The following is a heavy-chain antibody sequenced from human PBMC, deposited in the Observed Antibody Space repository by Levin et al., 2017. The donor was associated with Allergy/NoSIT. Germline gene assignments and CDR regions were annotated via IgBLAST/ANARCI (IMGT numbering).Heavy chain of an antibody. V-gene: IGHV4-34*01. Sequence: SETLSLTCAVYGGSFSGYYWSWIRQPPGKGLEWIGEINHSGSTNYNPSLKSRVTISVDTSKNQFSLKLSSVTAADTAVYYCARGRGQLERPRPYYYYYYGMDGWGQGTTVTVSS. J-gene: IGHJ6*02. D-gene: IGHD1-1*01. CDR3: ARGRGQLERPRPYYYYYYGMDG. CDR2: INHSGST. CDR1: GGSFSGYY.